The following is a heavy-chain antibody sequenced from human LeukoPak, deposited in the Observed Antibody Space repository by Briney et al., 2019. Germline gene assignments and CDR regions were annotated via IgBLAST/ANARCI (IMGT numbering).Heavy chain of an antibody. J-gene: IGHJ6*04. CDR1: GFTFDDYA. D-gene: IGHD3-10*02. CDR3: AELGITVIGGV. CDR2: ISRNGAAT. V-gene: IGHV3-43D*04. Sequence: GGSLRLSCAASGFTFDDYAMHWVRQASGKGLEWVSLISRNGAATKYADSVKGRFTISRDNAKNSLYLQMNSLRAEDTAVYYCAELGITVIGGVWGKGTTVTISS.